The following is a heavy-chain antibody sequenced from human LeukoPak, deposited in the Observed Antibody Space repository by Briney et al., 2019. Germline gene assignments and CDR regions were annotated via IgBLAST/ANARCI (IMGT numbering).Heavy chain of an antibody. J-gene: IGHJ4*02. CDR1: GVSIRSNY. CDR2: INYSGAT. D-gene: IGHD4-17*01. CDR3: ARGGHIAIPPYGFDY. Sequence: SETLSLTCTVSGVSIRSNYWSWVRRPPGKGLEGIANINYSGATYYNPSLRSRGTISIDTSKSQFSLKLTSVTVADTAVYYCARGGHIAIPPYGFDYWGQGALVTVSS. V-gene: IGHV4-59*01.